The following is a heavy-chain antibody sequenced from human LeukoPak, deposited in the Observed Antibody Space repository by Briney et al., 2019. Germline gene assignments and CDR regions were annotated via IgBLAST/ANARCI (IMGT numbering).Heavy chain of an antibody. V-gene: IGHV3-30*02. Sequence: GGSLRLSGAASGFTFSIYGMHWVRQAPSKGLEWVAFIRYDGSNKYYAHSVKGRFTISRDNSKNTLYLQMNSLRAEDTAVYYCAKDPLYSVAGPPRYYGMDVWGQGTTVTVSS. CDR1: GFTFSIYG. CDR2: IRYDGSNK. J-gene: IGHJ6*02. CDR3: AKDPLYSVAGPPRYYGMDV. D-gene: IGHD6-19*01.